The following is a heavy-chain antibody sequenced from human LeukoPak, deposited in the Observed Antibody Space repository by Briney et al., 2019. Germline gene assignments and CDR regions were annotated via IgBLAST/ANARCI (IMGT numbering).Heavy chain of an antibody. CDR1: GFTFSSYA. D-gene: IGHD2-2*02. V-gene: IGHV3-30-3*01. CDR2: ISYDGSSE. Sequence: GGSLRLSCAASGFTFSSYAMHWVRQSPGKGLEWVAVISYDGSSEYYADSVKGRFTISRDNSKNTLYLQIHSLRAGDTAVYYCAREHMTYTLFDYWGQGTLVTVSS. J-gene: IGHJ4*02. CDR3: AREHMTYTLFDY.